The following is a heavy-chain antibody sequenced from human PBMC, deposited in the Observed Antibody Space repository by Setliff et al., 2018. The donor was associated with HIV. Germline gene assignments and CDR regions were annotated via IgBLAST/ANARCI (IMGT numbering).Heavy chain of an antibody. CDR3: ARGGIAAAGTLNYYYYGLDV. CDR2: IIPNSGGT. D-gene: IGHD6-13*01. Sequence: ASVKVSCKASGYTFTGYYLHWVRQAPGQGLEWMGWIIPNSGGTNYAQKFQGWVTMTRDTSISTTYMELSGLRSDDTAVYYCARGGIAAAGTLNYYYYGLDVWGQGTTVTV. CDR1: GYTFTGYY. J-gene: IGHJ6*02. V-gene: IGHV1-2*04.